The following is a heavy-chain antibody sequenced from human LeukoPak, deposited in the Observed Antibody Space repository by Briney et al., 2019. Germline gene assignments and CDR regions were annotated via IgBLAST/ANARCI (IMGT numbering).Heavy chain of an antibody. Sequence: GGSLRLSCAASGFTFSNAWMSWVRQAPGKGLEWVGRIKSKTDGWTTDYAAPVKGRFTISRDDSENTLYLQINSLKTEDTAVYYCTTRGSSSVPDPWGQGTLVTVSS. V-gene: IGHV3-15*01. J-gene: IGHJ5*02. CDR3: TTRGSSSVPDP. CDR2: IKSKTDGWTT. D-gene: IGHD6-6*01. CDR1: GFTFSNAW.